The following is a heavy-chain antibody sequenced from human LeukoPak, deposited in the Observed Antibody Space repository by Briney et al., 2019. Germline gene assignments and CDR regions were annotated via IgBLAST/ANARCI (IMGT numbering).Heavy chain of an antibody. V-gene: IGHV3-21*01. CDR2: ISSSSSYI. D-gene: IGHD3-10*01. CDR1: GFTFDDYA. J-gene: IGHJ4*02. Sequence: GRSLRLSCAASGFTFDDYAMHWVRQAPGKGLEWVSSISSSSSYIYYADSVKGRFTISRDNSKNTLYLQMNSLRAEDTAVYYCARDSGDTTSRRGVLGYWGQGTLVTVSS. CDR3: ARDSGDTTSRRGVLGY.